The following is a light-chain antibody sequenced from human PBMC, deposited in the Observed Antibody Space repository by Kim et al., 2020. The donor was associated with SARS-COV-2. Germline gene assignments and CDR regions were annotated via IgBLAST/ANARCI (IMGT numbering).Light chain of an antibody. Sequence: SAYVGDSVTITRPASQNIGSYLAWYQQTPEKAHKLLISHASTLQGGVPSRFSGSGSGTDITLTISTLQPDDFATYYCQHIYAYSTFGPGTKVDIK. J-gene: IGKJ3*01. CDR1: QNIGSY. CDR3: QHIYAYST. V-gene: IGKV1-9*01. CDR2: HAS.